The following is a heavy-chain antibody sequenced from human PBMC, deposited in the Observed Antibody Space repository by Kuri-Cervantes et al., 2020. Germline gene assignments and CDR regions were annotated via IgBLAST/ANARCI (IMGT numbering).Heavy chain of an antibody. J-gene: IGHJ4*02. CDR3: ARGGTDYGDRIIDY. D-gene: IGHD4-17*01. CDR1: GGSINNYY. Sequence: SETLSLTCTVSGGSINNYYWSWIRQPAGKGLEWIGRIYTSGSTNYNPSLKSRVTISVDTSKNQFSLKLSSVTAADTAVYYCARGGTDYGDRIIDYWGQGTLVTVSS. CDR2: IYTSGST. V-gene: IGHV4-4*07.